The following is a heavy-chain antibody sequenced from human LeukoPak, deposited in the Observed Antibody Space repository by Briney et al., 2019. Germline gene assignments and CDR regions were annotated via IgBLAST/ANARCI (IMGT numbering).Heavy chain of an antibody. CDR2: ICSSGST. CDR3: GRLLANYIDY. J-gene: IGHJ4*02. CDR1: GGSINNWY. Sequence: SETLSLTCTVSGGSINNWYWSWIRQPPGKGLEWIGYICSSGSTNYNPSLKSRVTISGDTSKSQVSLKLSSVTAADTAVYYCGRLLANYIDYWGQGILVTVSS. V-gene: IGHV4-4*09.